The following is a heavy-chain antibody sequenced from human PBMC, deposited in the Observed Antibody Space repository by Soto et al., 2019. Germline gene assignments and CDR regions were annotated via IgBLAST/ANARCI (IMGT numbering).Heavy chain of an antibody. CDR3: AKALGELSPESYDY. Sequence: QVQLVESGGGVVQPGRSLRLSCAASGFTFSSYGMHWVRQAPGKGLEWVAVISYADSVKGRFTISRDNSKNTLNLQMNSLRADDTAVYYCAKALGELSPESYDYWGQGTLITVSS. CDR1: GFTFSSYG. V-gene: IGHV3-30*18. D-gene: IGHD3-16*02. J-gene: IGHJ4*02. CDR2: ISY.